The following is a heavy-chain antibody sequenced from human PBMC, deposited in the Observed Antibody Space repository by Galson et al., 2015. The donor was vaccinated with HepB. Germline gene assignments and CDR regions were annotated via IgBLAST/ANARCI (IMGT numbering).Heavy chain of an antibody. Sequence: SLRLSCAASGFTFSIYSMNWVRQAPGKALEWVSFIGTTTMYYADSVKGRFTISRDNAKNSLYLQMNSLRDEDTAVYYCARRSNGDCGGGTCHFDYWGQGTLVTVSS. J-gene: IGHJ4*02. CDR2: IGTTTM. CDR3: ARRSNGDCGGGTCHFDY. V-gene: IGHV3-48*02. D-gene: IGHD2-21*01. CDR1: GFTFSIYS.